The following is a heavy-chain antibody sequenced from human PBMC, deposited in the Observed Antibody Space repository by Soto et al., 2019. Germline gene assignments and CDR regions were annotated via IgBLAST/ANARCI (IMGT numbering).Heavy chain of an antibody. D-gene: IGHD3-10*01. CDR2: ISWNSGSI. V-gene: IGHV3-9*01. CDR3: AKDMRVEYYYGSGSYNFDY. Sequence: EVQLVESGGGLVQPGRSLRLSCAASGFTFDDYAMHWVRQAPGKGLEWVSGISWNSGSIGYADSVKGRFTISRDNAKNSLYLQMNSLRAEDTALYYCAKDMRVEYYYGSGSYNFDYWGQGTLVTVSS. J-gene: IGHJ4*02. CDR1: GFTFDDYA.